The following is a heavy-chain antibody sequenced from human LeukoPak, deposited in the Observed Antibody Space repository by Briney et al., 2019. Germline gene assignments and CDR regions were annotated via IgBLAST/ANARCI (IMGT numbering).Heavy chain of an antibody. V-gene: IGHV3-21*01. Sequence: GGSLRLSCAASGFTFSSYVMSWVRQAPGKGLEWVSTITSSGGNTYYADSVKGRFTISRDNAKNSLYLQMNSLRAEDTAVYYCARYRQLKDWFDPWGQGALVTVSS. CDR1: GFTFSSYV. CDR3: ARYRQLKDWFDP. J-gene: IGHJ5*02. CDR2: ITSSGGNT. D-gene: IGHD3-10*01.